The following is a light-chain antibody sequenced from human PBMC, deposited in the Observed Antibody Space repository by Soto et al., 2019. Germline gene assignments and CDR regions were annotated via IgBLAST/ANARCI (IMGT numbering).Light chain of an antibody. CDR1: RSLLSSNGNNY. V-gene: IGKV2-28*01. CDR2: LGS. CDR3: MKTLTVAYT. Sequence: IVMTQSPLSLPVTPGEPASISCRSSRSLLSSNGNNYLDWYLQKPGQSPHLLIYLGSNRASWVPDRCSGSGSGTDFTRRISRVEAEDVGVYYCMKTLTVAYTFRGGTKVEVK. J-gene: IGKJ4*01.